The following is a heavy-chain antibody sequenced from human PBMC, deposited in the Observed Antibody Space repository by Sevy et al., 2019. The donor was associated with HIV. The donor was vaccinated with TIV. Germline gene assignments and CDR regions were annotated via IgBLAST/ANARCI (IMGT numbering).Heavy chain of an antibody. CDR2: TSAYNGNT. J-gene: IGHJ6*02. D-gene: IGHD3-22*01. V-gene: IGHV1-18*01. CDR3: ARDRNNYDSSGYPKGMDV. Sequence: ASVKVSCKASGYTFTRYGITWVRQAPGQGLEWMGWTSAYNGNTNYAQKVQGRVTMTTDISTSTAYMELRSLRSDDTAMYYWARDRNNYDSSGYPKGMDVWGQGTTVTVSS. CDR1: GYTFTRYG.